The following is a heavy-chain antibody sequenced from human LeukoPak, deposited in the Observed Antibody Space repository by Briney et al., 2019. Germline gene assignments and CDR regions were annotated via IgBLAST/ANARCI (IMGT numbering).Heavy chain of an antibody. V-gene: IGHV3-30-3*01. CDR3: ARGPYYYDSSGPTGP. J-gene: IGHJ4*02. D-gene: IGHD3-22*01. Sequence: GGSLRLSCAASGFTFSSYAMHWVRQAPGKGLEWVAVISYDGSNKYYADSVKGRFTISRDNSKNTLHLQMNSLRAEDTAVYYCARGPYYYDSSGPTGPWGQGTLVTVSS. CDR2: ISYDGSNK. CDR1: GFTFSSYA.